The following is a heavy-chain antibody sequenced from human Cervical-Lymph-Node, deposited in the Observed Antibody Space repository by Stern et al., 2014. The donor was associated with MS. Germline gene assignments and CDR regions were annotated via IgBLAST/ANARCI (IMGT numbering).Heavy chain of an antibody. V-gene: IGHV3-30*18. CDR3: AKEKTPLAPTGDAFDI. Sequence: DQLVESGGGVVQPGRSRGLSCAASGFTFSSYGLHWVRQAPRKGPEWVAVISYDGRNKYYADSVKGRFTISRDKSKNTLYLQMDSLRPEDTAVYYCAKEKTPLAPTGDAFDIWGQGTMVTVSS. CDR2: ISYDGRNK. J-gene: IGHJ3*02. CDR1: GFTFSSYG.